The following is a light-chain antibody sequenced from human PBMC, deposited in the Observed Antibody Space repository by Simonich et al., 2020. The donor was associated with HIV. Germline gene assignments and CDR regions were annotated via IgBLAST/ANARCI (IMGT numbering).Light chain of an antibody. J-gene: IGKJ1*01. CDR3: QQYYTAPRT. CDR2: WAS. CDR1: QSVLYSSNNKNY. V-gene: IGKV4-1*01. Sequence: DIVMTQSPDSLAVSLGARSTINCKSSQSVLYSSNNKNYLVWYQQKPGQPPKLLIYWASTRESGVPDRFSGSGSRTNFTLTISSLQAEDVALYYCQQYYTAPRTFGQGTKVEIK.